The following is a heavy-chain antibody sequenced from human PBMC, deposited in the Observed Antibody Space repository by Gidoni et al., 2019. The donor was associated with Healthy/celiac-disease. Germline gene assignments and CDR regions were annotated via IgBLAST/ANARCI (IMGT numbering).Heavy chain of an antibody. V-gene: IGHV3-15*01. Sequence: EVKLVESGGGLVKPGGSLRLSCAASGFTFSNAWMSWVRQAPGKGLEWVGLIKSKTDGGTTDYAAPVKGRFTISRDDSKNTLYLQINSLKTEDTAVYYCTTDLEWFLSWGQGTLVTVSS. D-gene: IGHD3-3*01. J-gene: IGHJ4*02. CDR1: GFTFSNAW. CDR2: IKSKTDGGTT. CDR3: TTDLEWFLS.